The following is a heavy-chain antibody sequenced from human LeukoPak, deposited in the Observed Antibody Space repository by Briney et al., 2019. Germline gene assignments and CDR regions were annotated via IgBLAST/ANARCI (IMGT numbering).Heavy chain of an antibody. D-gene: IGHD6-13*01. CDR3: AREDSSWHFDY. CDR1: GFTFSTCP. J-gene: IGHJ4*02. Sequence: GRSLRLSCAASGFTFSTCPMHWVRQAPGKGLEWVAVISYDGSNTYYADSVKGRFTISRDNSKNTLYVQMNSLRAEDTAVYYCAREDSSWHFDYWGQGTLVTVSS. V-gene: IGHV3-30-3*01. CDR2: ISYDGSNT.